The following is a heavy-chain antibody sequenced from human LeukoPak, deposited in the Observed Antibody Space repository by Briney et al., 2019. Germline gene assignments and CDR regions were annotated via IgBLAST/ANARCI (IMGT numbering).Heavy chain of an antibody. J-gene: IGHJ4*02. D-gene: IGHD3-3*01. V-gene: IGHV4-39*01. CDR3: ASSPGVEWLLPPLDY. Sequence: SETLSLTCAVSGGTISSSSYYWGWIRQPPGKGLEWIGSIYYSGSTYYNPSLKSRVTISVDTSKNQFSLKLSSVTAADTAVYYCASSPGVEWLLPPLDYWGQGTLVTVSS. CDR1: GGTISSSSYY. CDR2: IYYSGST.